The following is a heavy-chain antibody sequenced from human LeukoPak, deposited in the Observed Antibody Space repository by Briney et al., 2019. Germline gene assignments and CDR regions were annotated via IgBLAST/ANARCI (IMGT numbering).Heavy chain of an antibody. CDR2: IYYSGST. Sequence: SETLSLTCTVSGGSISSYYWSWIRQPPGKGLEWIGYIYYSGSTNYNPPLKSRVTISVDTSKNQFSLKLSSVTAADTAVYYCARVWAYYYGSGSYYIWFDPWGQGTLVTVSS. D-gene: IGHD3-10*01. J-gene: IGHJ5*02. CDR1: GGSISSYY. V-gene: IGHV4-59*01. CDR3: ARVWAYYYGSGSYYIWFDP.